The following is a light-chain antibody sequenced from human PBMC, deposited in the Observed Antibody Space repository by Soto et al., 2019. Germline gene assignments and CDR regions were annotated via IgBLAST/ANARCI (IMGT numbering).Light chain of an antibody. CDR1: TSDVGSYNL. J-gene: IGLJ2*01. V-gene: IGLV2-23*02. Sequence: QSVLTQPASVSGSPGHSSTISCTGTTSDVGSYNLVSWYQQHPGKAPKLIIYEFSERPSGVSTRFSGSKSGNMASLTISGLQAEDEAEYYCCSYATPRQFGGGTKVTVL. CDR3: CSYATPRQ. CDR2: EFS.